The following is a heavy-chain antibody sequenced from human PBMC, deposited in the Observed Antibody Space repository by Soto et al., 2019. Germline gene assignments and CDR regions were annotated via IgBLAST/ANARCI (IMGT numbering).Heavy chain of an antibody. CDR1: GFTFNNFW. CDR2: INSDGTTT. J-gene: IGHJ4*02. V-gene: IGHV3-74*01. Sequence: EVQLVESGGGLVQPGGSLRLSCAASGFTFNNFWMYWVRQTPEKGLVWVSGINSDGTTTIYADSVKGRFTISRDNATNTLYLQMNRLTVEDTAIYYCVRDIRWGQGTLVTVSS. CDR3: VRDIR.